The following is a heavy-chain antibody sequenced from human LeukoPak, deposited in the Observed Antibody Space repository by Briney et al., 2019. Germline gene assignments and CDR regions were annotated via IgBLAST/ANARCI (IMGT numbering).Heavy chain of an antibody. Sequence: GGSLRLSCVASGLTYSSSWMTWARQAPGKGLEWVATIKDDGSDKYYVDSVKGRFSISRDNAKSSLYLQMNSLRLEDTSMYYCADLGYSDWGQGTLVTVSS. J-gene: IGHJ4*02. CDR1: GLTYSSSW. CDR3: ADLGYSD. D-gene: IGHD5-18*01. V-gene: IGHV3-7*01. CDR2: IKDDGSDK.